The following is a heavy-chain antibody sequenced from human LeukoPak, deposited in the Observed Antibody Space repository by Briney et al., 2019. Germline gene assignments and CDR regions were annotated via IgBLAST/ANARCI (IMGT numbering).Heavy chain of an antibody. CDR3: AELGITMIGGV. CDR2: ISSSGSTI. J-gene: IGHJ6*04. Sequence: GGSLRLSCAASGITFSSYEMNWGRQAPGKGLKWGSYISSSGSTIYYADSVKGRFTISRDNAKNSLYLQMNSLRAEDTAVYYCAELGITMIGGVWGKGTTVTISS. D-gene: IGHD3-10*02. CDR1: GITFSSYE. V-gene: IGHV3-48*03.